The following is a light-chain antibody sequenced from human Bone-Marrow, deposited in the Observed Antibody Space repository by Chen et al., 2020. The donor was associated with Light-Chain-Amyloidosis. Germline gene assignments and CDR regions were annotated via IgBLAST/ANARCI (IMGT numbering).Light chain of an antibody. CDR2: EVT. CDR1: SSDVGGDNH. V-gene: IGLV2-14*01. CDR3: SSYTITNTLV. J-gene: IGLJ1*01. Sequence: QSALTQPASVSGSPGQSITISCTGTSSDVGGDNHVSWYQQHPDKAPKLMIYEVTNRPSWVPDRFSGSKSDNTASLTISGLQTEDEADYFCSSYTITNTLVLGSGIRVTVL.